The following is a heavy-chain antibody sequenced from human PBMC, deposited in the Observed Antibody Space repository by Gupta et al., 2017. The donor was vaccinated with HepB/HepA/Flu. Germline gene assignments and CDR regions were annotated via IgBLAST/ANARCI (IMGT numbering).Heavy chain of an antibody. D-gene: IGHD3-22*01. Sequence: QVQPVQSGAEVTKPGSSVTVSCKASGRTFSSYATSWVRPAHGQGLEWMGGCIPIVGTADYAQKFQGRVTITADESTSTAYMELSSLRSEDTAVYYCARSIRGRGYYPAYYYYMDVWGKGTTVTVSS. CDR3: ARSIRGRGYYPAYYYYMDV. J-gene: IGHJ6*03. V-gene: IGHV1-69*01. CDR1: GRTFSSYA. CDR2: CIPIVGTA.